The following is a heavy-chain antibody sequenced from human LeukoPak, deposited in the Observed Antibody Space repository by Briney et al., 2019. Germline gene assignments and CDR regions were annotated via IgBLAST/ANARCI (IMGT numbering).Heavy chain of an antibody. CDR1: GFTFSSYS. CDR2: ISSSSSTI. CDR3: ARALRRDAFDI. D-gene: IGHD5-12*01. Sequence: GGSLRLSCAASGFTFSSYSMNWVRQAPGKGLEWVSYISSSSSTIYYADSVKGRFTISRDNAKNSLYLQMNSLRAGDTAVYYCARALRRDAFDIWGQGTMVTVSS. V-gene: IGHV3-48*04. J-gene: IGHJ3*02.